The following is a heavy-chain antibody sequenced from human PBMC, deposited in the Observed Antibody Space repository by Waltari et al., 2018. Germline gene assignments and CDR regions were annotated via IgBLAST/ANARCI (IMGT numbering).Heavy chain of an antibody. CDR1: GDSISGNYW. CDR3: AGDRAIGLFFDY. CDR2: VHHGVKP. V-gene: IGHV4-4*02. J-gene: IGHJ4*02. Sequence: QVQLQESGQGLVKPSGTLSLTCAVSGDSISGNYWWSWVRHPPEQGLEWIGQVHHGVKPHYTPSLQSRVTISVDKPKTQFSLNLNSVTAADTAVYYCAGDRAIGLFFDYWGRGTLVTVSS. D-gene: IGHD2-2*01.